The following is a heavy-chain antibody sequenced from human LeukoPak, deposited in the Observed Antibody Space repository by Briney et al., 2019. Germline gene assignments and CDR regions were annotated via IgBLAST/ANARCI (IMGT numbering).Heavy chain of an antibody. CDR1: GFTFCRYE. D-gene: IGHD3-22*01. J-gene: IGHJ4*02. Sequence: GSLRLSCVASGFTFCRYEMNWVREALEGGGEWGSYICSSGSTIYYTDSVKGRFTNSRDNAKNSLYLQMNRLRAEDTAVYYCAREYYYDSSGYYNPYFDYWGQGTLVTVSS. CDR2: ICSSGSTI. V-gene: IGHV3-48*03. CDR3: AREYYYDSSGYYNPYFDY.